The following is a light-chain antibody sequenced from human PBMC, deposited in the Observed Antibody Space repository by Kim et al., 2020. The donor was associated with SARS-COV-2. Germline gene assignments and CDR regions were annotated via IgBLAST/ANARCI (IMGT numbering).Light chain of an antibody. CDR3: QQSNNWPYT. V-gene: IGKV3-15*01. CDR2: GAS. CDR1: QSVSNS. Sequence: EVMMTQSPATLSVSLGERATLSCTASQSVSNSVAWYQQRPGQAPRLLIFGASTRATGIPARFSGGGSGTEFTLTITSLQSEDFAVYFCQQSNNWPYTFGQGTKLEI. J-gene: IGKJ2*01.